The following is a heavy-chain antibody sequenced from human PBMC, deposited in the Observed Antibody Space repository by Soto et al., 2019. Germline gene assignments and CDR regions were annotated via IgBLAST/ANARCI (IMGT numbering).Heavy chain of an antibody. Sequence: QVQLVESGGGVVQPGRSLRLSCAASGFTFSSYAMHWVRQAPGKGLEWVAVISYDGSNKYYADSVKGRFTISRDNSKNTLYLQMNSLRAVDTAVYYCARSDVDTAPIDYWGQGTLVTVSS. CDR2: ISYDGSNK. J-gene: IGHJ4*02. CDR1: GFTFSSYA. V-gene: IGHV3-30-3*01. CDR3: ARSDVDTAPIDY. D-gene: IGHD5-18*01.